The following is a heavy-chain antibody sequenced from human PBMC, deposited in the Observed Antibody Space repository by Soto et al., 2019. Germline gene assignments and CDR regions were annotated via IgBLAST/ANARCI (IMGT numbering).Heavy chain of an antibody. Sequence: ASVPVSCTASGYTFTSYGISWVRQAPGQGLEWMGWISAYNGNTNYAQKLQGRVTMTTDTSTSTAYMELRSLRSDDTAVYYCARVPTIFGVVILSWFDPWGQGTLVTVSS. CDR3: ARVPTIFGVVILSWFDP. D-gene: IGHD3-3*01. J-gene: IGHJ5*02. V-gene: IGHV1-18*01. CDR1: GYTFTSYG. CDR2: ISAYNGNT.